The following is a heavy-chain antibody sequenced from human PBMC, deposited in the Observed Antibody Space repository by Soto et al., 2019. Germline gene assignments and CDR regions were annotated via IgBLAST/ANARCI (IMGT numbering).Heavy chain of an antibody. CDR1: GGTFSSYA. CDR3: ATPYDEGSTEPDAFDI. Sequence: GASVKVSCKASGGTFSSYAISWVRQAPGQGLEWMGGIIPIFGTANYAQKFQGRVTITADESTSTAYMELSSLRSEDTAVYYCATPYDEGSTEPDAFDIWGQGTMVTVSS. J-gene: IGHJ3*02. V-gene: IGHV1-69*13. CDR2: IIPIFGTA. D-gene: IGHD5-12*01.